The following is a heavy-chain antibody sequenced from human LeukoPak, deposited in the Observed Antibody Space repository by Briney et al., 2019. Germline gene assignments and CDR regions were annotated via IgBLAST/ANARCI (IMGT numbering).Heavy chain of an antibody. Sequence: SQTLSLTCTVSTGPISSHYWSWIRQPPGKGLEWIGYIYYSGSTNYNPSLKSRVTISVDTSKNQFSLKLSSVTAADTAVYYCARVVQLWFGIDYWGQGTLVTVSS. CDR2: IYYSGST. V-gene: IGHV4-59*11. J-gene: IGHJ4*02. D-gene: IGHD5-18*01. CDR1: TGPISSHY. CDR3: ARVVQLWFGIDY.